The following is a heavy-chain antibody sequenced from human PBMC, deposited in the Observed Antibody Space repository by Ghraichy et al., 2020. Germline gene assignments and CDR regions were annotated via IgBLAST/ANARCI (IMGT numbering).Heavy chain of an antibody. J-gene: IGHJ2*01. Sequence: SGPTLVKPTQTLTLTCTFSGFSLNSSGMSVSWIRQPPGKALEWLARIDWDDDKYYTTSLMPRLTIPKDTSKNQVVLIMTNMDPVDTATYYCARRRRRILGYFDFWGRGTLVTVSS. D-gene: IGHD1-26*01. CDR3: ARRRRRILGYFDF. CDR2: IDWDDDK. V-gene: IGHV2-70*11. CDR1: GFSLNSSGMS.